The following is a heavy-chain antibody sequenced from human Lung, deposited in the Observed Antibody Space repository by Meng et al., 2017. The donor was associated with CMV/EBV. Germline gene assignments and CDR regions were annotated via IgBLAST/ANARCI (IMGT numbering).Heavy chain of an antibody. V-gene: IGHV3-7*01. CDR2: IEQDGSEK. Sequence: GESLKISCAASGFTFSSYWMSWVRQAPGKGLEWVANIEQDGSEKYYVDSVKGRFTISRDNAKNSLYLQMNSLRAEDTAVYYCASPRRGAFDIWGQGTMVTVSS. D-gene: IGHD3-10*01. CDR3: ASPRRGAFDI. J-gene: IGHJ3*02. CDR1: GFTFSSYW.